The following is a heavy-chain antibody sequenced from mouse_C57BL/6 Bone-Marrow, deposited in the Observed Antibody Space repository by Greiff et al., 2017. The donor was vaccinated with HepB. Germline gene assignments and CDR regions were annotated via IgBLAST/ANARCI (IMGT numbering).Heavy chain of an antibody. D-gene: IGHD1-1*01. J-gene: IGHJ2*01. CDR1: GYTFTDYE. CDR2: IDPETGGT. CDR3: TTITTVVAGDY. Sequence: VQLQQSGAELVRPGASVTLSCQASGYTFTDYEMHWVKQTPVHGLEWIGAIDPETGGTASNQKFKGKAILTADKSSSTAYMERRSLTPEDSAVYYCTTITTVVAGDYWGQGTTLTVSS. V-gene: IGHV1-15*01.